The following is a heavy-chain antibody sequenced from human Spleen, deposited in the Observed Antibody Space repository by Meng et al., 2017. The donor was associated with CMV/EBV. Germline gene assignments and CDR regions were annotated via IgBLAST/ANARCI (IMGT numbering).Heavy chain of an antibody. CDR2: TTSGGGAT. Sequence: GESLKISCVVSGLNFRNYDMNWVRQAPGKGLEWISYTTSGGGATYYADSVKGRFTISRDNAKKSLSLQMNSLRAEDSAVYYCVREGRDLDYWGQGTLVTVSS. V-gene: IGHV3-48*03. D-gene: IGHD2-15*01. CDR1: GLNFRNYD. CDR3: VREGRDLDY. J-gene: IGHJ4*02.